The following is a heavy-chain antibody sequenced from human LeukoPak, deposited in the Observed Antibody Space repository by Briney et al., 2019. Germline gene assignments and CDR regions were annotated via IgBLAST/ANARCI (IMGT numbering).Heavy chain of an antibody. Sequence: SETLSLTCTVSGGSIISSSYYWGWIRQPPGKGLEWIGSIYYTGSTYYNPSLRSRVTMSVDTSRNQFSLKLGSVTAADTAVYYCASSVVVPAAQVGVDYWGQGTLVTVSS. CDR3: ASSVVVPAAQVGVDY. V-gene: IGHV4-39*07. CDR2: IYYTGST. J-gene: IGHJ4*02. D-gene: IGHD2-2*01. CDR1: GGSIISSSYY.